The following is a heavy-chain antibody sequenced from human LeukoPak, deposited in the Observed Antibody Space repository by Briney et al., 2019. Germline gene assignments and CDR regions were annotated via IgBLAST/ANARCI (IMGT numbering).Heavy chain of an antibody. Sequence: PGGSLRLSCVVSGFTFTDSWMTWVRQAPGKGLEWVANIKQDGSEKHYVDSVKGRFTISRDNAKNSLYLQMNSLRAEDTAVYYCAREPGIGYAFDTWGQGTVVAVSS. CDR2: IKQDGSEK. D-gene: IGHD3-10*01. CDR3: AREPGIGYAFDT. CDR1: GFTFTDSW. V-gene: IGHV3-7*01. J-gene: IGHJ3*02.